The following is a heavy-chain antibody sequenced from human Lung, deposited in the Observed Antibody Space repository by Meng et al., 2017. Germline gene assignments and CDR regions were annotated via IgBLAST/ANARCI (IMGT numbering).Heavy chain of an antibody. D-gene: IGHD6-19*01. CDR2: IIDSGST. CDR1: GGSFSGYY. CDR3: VRRTYSSGWYFDY. Sequence: QVQLPQWGAGLVKPSETLSLTCAVYGGSFSGYYWSWIRQPPGKGLEWIGEIIDSGSTNYNPSLKSRVTISVDTSKNQFSLRVTSVTAADRAVYYCVRRTYSSGWYFDYWGQGTLVTVSS. V-gene: IGHV4-34*02. J-gene: IGHJ4*02.